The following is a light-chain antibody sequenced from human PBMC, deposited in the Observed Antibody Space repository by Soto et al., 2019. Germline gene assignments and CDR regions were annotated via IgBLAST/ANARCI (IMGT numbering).Light chain of an antibody. CDR3: QQLNSYPIT. CDR2: DAS. V-gene: IGKV1-9*01. CDR1: QGISGY. Sequence: IQLTQSPSSLSASVGDRVTITCRASQGISGYLAWYQQKPGKAPKLLIYDASTLRSGVPSRFSGSGSGTGFTLTISSLQPEDFSTYYCQQLNSYPITFGQGTRLDIK. J-gene: IGKJ5*01.